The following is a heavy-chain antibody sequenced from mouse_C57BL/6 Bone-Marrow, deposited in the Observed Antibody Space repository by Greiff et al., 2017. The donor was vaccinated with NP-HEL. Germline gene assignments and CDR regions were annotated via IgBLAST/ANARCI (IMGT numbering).Heavy chain of an antibody. CDR1: GFTFSDYG. J-gene: IGHJ2*01. CDR2: ISSGSSTI. CDR3: ARGGYYGSSPDY. V-gene: IGHV5-17*01. D-gene: IGHD1-1*01. Sequence: EVQVVESGGSLVKPGGSLKLSCAASGFTFSDYGMHWVRQAPEKGLEWVAYISSGSSTIYYADTVKGRFTISRDNAKNTLFLQMTSLRSEDTAMYYCARGGYYGSSPDYWGQGTTLTVSS.